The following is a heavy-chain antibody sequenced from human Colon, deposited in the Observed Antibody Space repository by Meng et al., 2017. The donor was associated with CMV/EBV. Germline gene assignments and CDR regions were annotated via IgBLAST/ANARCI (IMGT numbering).Heavy chain of an antibody. V-gene: IGHV3-48*03. J-gene: IGHJ4*02. CDR3: ASVNFDYYYFRH. CDR2: VSGSGGTT. CDR1: GFTFSRHE. D-gene: IGHD3-10*02. Sequence: GESLKISCTASGFTFSRHEMTWVRQAPGKGLEWVSYVSGSGGTTHYADSVKGRFTISRDNADNSLYLQMNNLRADDSGVYYCASVNFDYYYFRHWGQGTLVTVSS.